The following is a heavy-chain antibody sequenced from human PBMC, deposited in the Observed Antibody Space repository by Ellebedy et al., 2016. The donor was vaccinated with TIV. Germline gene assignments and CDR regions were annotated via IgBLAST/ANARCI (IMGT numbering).Heavy chain of an antibody. CDR2: ISSSSSYI. CDR3: ARDRYDGVRLGY. Sequence: GGSLRLXXAASGFTFSSYSMNWVRQAPGKGLEWVSSISSSSSYIYYADSVKGRFTISRDNAKNSLYLQMNSLRAEDTAVYYCARDRYDGVRLGYWGQGTLVTVSS. V-gene: IGHV3-21*01. CDR1: GFTFSSYS. D-gene: IGHD2-8*01. J-gene: IGHJ4*02.